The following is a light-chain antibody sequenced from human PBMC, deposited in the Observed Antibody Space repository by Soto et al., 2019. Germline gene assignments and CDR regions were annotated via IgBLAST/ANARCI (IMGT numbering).Light chain of an antibody. Sequence: QSVLTQPRSVSGAPGQSVTLSCTGTNSEVGAYKYVSWYQQHPAKAPNLIIYDVSKRPSGVPDRFSGSKSGNTASLTISGLQAEDEGDYYCCSYTNSAYVFGTGTKVTVL. J-gene: IGLJ1*01. CDR2: DVS. CDR1: NSEVGAYKY. CDR3: CSYTNSAYV. V-gene: IGLV2-11*01.